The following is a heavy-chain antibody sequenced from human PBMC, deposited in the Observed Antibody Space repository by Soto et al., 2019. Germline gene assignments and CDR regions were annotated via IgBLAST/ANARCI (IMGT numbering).Heavy chain of an antibody. J-gene: IGHJ3*02. CDR3: ARVGLGDIVATENPDDAWYI. V-gene: IGHV1-69*02. D-gene: IGHD5-12*01. CDR2: IIPILGIA. CDR1: GGTFSSYT. Sequence: SVKVSCKASGGTFSSYTISWVRQAPGQGLEWMGRIIPILGIANYAQKFQGRVTITADKSTSTAYMELSSLRSEDTAGYYCARVGLGDIVATENPDDAWYIWGQGTMVTVS.